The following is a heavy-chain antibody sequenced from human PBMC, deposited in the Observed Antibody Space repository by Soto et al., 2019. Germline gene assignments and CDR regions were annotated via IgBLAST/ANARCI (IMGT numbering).Heavy chain of an antibody. CDR3: ARSSSSSPQGFDY. V-gene: IGHV1-69*13. J-gene: IGHJ4*02. CDR1: GGTFSSYA. Sequence: SVKVSCKASGGTFSSYAISWVREAPGQGLEWMGGIIPIFGTANYAQKFQGRVTITADESTSTAYMELSSLRSEDTAVYYCARSSSSSPQGFDYWGQGTLVTVSS. D-gene: IGHD6-6*01. CDR2: IIPIFGTA.